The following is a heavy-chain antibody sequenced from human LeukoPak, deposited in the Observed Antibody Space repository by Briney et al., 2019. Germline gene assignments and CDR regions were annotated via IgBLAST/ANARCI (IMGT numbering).Heavy chain of an antibody. Sequence: ASVKVSCKASGYTFTGYYIHWVRQAPGQRLEWMGWINPNSGGTNYAQKFQGRVTMTRDTSISTAYMELSSLRSDDTAVYYCARPLWSGSYGLGYWGQGTLVTVSS. D-gene: IGHD1-26*01. V-gene: IGHV1-2*02. J-gene: IGHJ4*02. CDR1: GYTFTGYY. CDR2: INPNSGGT. CDR3: ARPLWSGSYGLGY.